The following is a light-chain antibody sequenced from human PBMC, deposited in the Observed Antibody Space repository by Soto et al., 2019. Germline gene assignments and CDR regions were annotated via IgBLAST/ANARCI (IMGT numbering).Light chain of an antibody. CDR1: QSVSSK. CDR3: QQYNSWLWT. J-gene: IGKJ1*01. V-gene: IGKV3-15*01. CDR2: GAS. Sequence: EIVMTQSPATLSVSPGEGATLSCSASQSVSSKLAWYQQKPGQAHRLLIYGASTRATGIPARFSGSGSGTEFTLIISSLQSEDSAVYYCQQYNSWLWTFGQGTKVDIK.